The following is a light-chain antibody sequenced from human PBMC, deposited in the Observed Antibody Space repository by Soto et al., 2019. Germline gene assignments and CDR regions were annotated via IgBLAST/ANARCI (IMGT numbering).Light chain of an antibody. CDR2: GVS. V-gene: IGKV3-20*01. CDR1: QSVSSNY. J-gene: IGKJ5*01. Sequence: DIVLTQSPGTLSLSPGERSTLSCMASQSVSSNYLAWYQQIPGQAPRILIYGVSSRAAGIPDRFSGRGSGTDFTLTINRLENEDFAVYYCQQYHNTTITFGQGTRLEIK. CDR3: QQYHNTTIT.